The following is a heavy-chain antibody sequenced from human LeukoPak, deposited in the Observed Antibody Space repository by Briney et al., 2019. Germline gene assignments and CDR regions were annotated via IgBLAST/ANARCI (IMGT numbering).Heavy chain of an antibody. D-gene: IGHD6-6*01. V-gene: IGHV3-30*02. CDR3: ARDHRAEYSSSSAWFDP. Sequence: GGSLRLSCAASGFTFSSYGMHWVRQAPGKGLEWVAFIRYDGSNKYYADSVKGRFTISRDNSKNTLYLQMNSLRAEDTAVYYCARDHRAEYSSSSAWFDPWGQGTLVTVSS. J-gene: IGHJ5*02. CDR2: IRYDGSNK. CDR1: GFTFSSYG.